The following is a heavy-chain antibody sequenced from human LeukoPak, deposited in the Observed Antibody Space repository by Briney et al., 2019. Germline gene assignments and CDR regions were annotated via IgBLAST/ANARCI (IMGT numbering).Heavy chain of an antibody. D-gene: IGHD6-19*01. V-gene: IGHV3-74*01. J-gene: IGHJ2*01. Sequence: GGSLRLSCAASGFTFSTYWMHWVRQAPGKGLVWVSRIKSDGSTNYADSVKGRFTISRDNAKNTLSLQMNSLRPEDTGVYYCARLWGAVAGTGGYWYFDLWGRGTLVTVSS. CDR3: ARLWGAVAGTGGYWYFDL. CDR1: GFTFSTYW. CDR2: IKSDGST.